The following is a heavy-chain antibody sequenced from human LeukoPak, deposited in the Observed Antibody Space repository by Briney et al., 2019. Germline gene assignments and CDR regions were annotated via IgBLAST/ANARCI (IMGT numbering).Heavy chain of an antibody. CDR3: ARGWSSGSPDAFDI. J-gene: IGHJ3*02. Sequence: SETLSLTCTVSGYSISSGYYWGWIRQPPGKGLEWIGSIYHSGSTYYNPSLKSRVTISVDKSKNQFSLKLSSVTAADTAVYYCARGWSSGSPDAFDIWGQGTMVTVSS. CDR1: GYSISSGYY. CDR2: IYHSGST. V-gene: IGHV4-38-2*02. D-gene: IGHD3-22*01.